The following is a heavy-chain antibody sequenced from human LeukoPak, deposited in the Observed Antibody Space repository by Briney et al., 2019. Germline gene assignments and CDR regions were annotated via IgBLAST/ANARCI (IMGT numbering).Heavy chain of an antibody. CDR1: GVSISSSSYY. Sequence: PAETLSLTCTVSGVSISSSSYYWGWIRQPPGKGLVWIGSIYYSGSTYYNPSLKSRVTISVDTSKNQFSLKMSSVTAADTGVYDCASRDIVVVPAATFDYWGQGTLVTVSS. J-gene: IGHJ4*02. CDR2: IYYSGST. D-gene: IGHD2-2*01. V-gene: IGHV4-39*01. CDR3: ASRDIVVVPAATFDY.